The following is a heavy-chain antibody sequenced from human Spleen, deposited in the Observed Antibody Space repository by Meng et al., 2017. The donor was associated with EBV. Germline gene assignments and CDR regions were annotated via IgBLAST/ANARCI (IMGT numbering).Heavy chain of an antibody. J-gene: IGHJ4*02. Sequence: QVQLVQSGVEAKKPGTSVKIFCKASGYTFTNYGISWVRKAPGQGLEGMGWISSYNGNTNYAQTLQGRVFMTTDTATNTAYMELRSLRSDDTAVYYCARDIDYSTVTGYWGQGTLVTVSS. CDR2: ISSYNGNT. CDR1: GYTFTNYG. V-gene: IGHV1-18*01. CDR3: ARDIDYSTVTGY. D-gene: IGHD6-13*01.